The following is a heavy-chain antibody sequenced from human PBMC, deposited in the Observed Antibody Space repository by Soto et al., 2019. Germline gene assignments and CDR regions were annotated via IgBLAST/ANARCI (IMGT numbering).Heavy chain of an antibody. CDR2: ITWNSGYM. CDR3: AKDIYDFREYLGMGAFYI. V-gene: IGHV3-9*01. CDR1: GFGFDDYA. Sequence: EVQLVESGGGLEQPGRSLRLSCAASGFGFDDYAMHWVRQAPGKGLEWVSGITWNSGYMGYADSVQGRFTISRDNAKNTLYLQMNSLRPEDTALDYCAKDIYDFREYLGMGAFYIWGQWTTVTVSS. J-gene: IGHJ3*02. D-gene: IGHD3-16*01.